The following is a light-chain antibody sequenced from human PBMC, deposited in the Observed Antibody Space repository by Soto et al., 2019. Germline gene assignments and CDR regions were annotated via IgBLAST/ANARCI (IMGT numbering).Light chain of an antibody. CDR2: EVS. J-gene: IGLJ1*01. CDR3: SSYAGSNNPYV. V-gene: IGLV2-8*01. Sequence: QSALTQPPSASGSPGQSVTISCTGTSNDVGGYNYVSWYQQHPGKAPKLMIYEVSNRPSGVPDRFSGSKSGNTASLTVSGLQAEDEADYYCSSYAGSNNPYVFGTGTKLTVL. CDR1: SNDVGGYNY.